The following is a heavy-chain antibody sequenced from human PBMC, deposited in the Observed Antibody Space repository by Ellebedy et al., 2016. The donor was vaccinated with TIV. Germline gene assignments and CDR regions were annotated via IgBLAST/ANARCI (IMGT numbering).Heavy chain of an antibody. V-gene: IGHV6-1*01. CDR1: GDSVSSNSAA. CDR3: AMSRSSWAVTYYYYYGMDV. D-gene: IGHD4-23*01. J-gene: IGHJ6*02. CDR2: TYYRSKWYN. Sequence: SQTLSLTCXISGDSVSSNSAAWNWIRQSPSRGLEWLGRTYYRSKWYNDYAVSVKSRITINPDTSKNQFSLQLNSVTPEDTAVYYCAMSRSSWAVTYYYYYGMDVWGQGTTVTVSS.